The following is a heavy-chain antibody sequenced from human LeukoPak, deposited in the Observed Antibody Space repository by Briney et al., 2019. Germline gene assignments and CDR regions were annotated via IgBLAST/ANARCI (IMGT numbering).Heavy chain of an antibody. CDR1: GFTFSSYFW. J-gene: IGHJ4*02. Sequence: GGSLRLSCAASGFTFSSYFWMHWVRQAPGKGLVWASRIKSDGRSSTYADSVKGRFTISRDNAKNSLYLQMNTLRAEDTAVYYCVRDLDLGGYSSFEYWGQGTLVTVSS. V-gene: IGHV3-74*01. CDR3: VRDLDLGGYSSFEY. D-gene: IGHD4-23*01. CDR2: IKSDGRSS.